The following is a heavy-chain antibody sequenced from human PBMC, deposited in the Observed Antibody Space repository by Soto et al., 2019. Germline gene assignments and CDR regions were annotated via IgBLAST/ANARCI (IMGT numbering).Heavy chain of an antibody. CDR1: GYSFTSYG. D-gene: IGHD6-19*01. V-gene: IGHV1-18*01. Sequence: QVQLVQSGAEVKKPGASVKVSCKASGYSFTSYGISWVRQAPGQGLEWMGWISAYNGNTKYAQKLQGRVTMTPDTSTSTAHMELRSLRSDDTAVYFWARGLAGALIDYWGQGTLVTVSS. J-gene: IGHJ4*01. CDR3: ARGLAGALIDY. CDR2: ISAYNGNT.